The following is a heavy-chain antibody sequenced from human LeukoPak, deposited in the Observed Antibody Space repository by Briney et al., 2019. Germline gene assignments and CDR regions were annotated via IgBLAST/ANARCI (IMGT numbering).Heavy chain of an antibody. CDR3: ARVGSGHSGYQRNSPAGRYDY. V-gene: IGHV1-18*01. CDR1: GYTFTSYG. CDR2: ISAYNGNT. Sequence: GASVKVSCKASGYTFTSYGISWVRQAPGQGLEWMGWISAYNGNTNYAQKLQGRVTMTTDTSTSTAYMELRSLTSDDTAGYYCARVGSGHSGYQRNSPAGRYDYWGQGTLVTVSS. J-gene: IGHJ4*02. D-gene: IGHD1-26*01.